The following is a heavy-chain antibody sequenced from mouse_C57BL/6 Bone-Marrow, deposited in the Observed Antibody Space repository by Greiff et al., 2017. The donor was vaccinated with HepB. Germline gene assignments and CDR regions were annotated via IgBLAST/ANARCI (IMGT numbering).Heavy chain of an antibody. CDR3: ARSYSNYGMDY. J-gene: IGHJ4*01. CDR1: GFTFTDYY. D-gene: IGHD2-5*01. CDR2: IRNKANGYTT. Sequence: EVKLVESGGGLVQPGGSLSLSCAASGFTFTDYYMSWVRQPPGKALEWLGFIRNKANGYTTEYSASVKGRFTISRDNSQSILYLQMNALRAEDSATYYCARSYSNYGMDYWGQRTSVTVSS. V-gene: IGHV7-3*01.